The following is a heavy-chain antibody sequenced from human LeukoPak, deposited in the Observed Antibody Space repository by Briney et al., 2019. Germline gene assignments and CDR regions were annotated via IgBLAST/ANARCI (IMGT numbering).Heavy chain of an antibody. CDR1: GFTFSSYA. CDR3: ARDLLGSSWPFDY. Sequence: GGSLRLSCAASGFTFSSYAMSWVRQAPGKGLEWVSYISSSSSYTNYADSVKGRFTISRDNAKNSLYLQMNSLRAEDTAVYYCARDLLGSSWPFDYWGQGTLVTVSS. J-gene: IGHJ4*02. CDR2: ISSSSSYT. V-gene: IGHV3-11*05. D-gene: IGHD6-13*01.